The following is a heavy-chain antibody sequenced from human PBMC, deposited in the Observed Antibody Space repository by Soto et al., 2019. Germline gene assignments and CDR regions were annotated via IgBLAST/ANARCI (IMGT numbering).Heavy chain of an antibody. V-gene: IGHV3-74*01. J-gene: IGHJ4*02. CDR3: ARGIFGSGTANDY. CDR1: GFTFSGSW. CDR2: INGDGSGT. D-gene: IGHD3-10*01. Sequence: EVQLVESGGGLVQPGGSLRLSCAASGFTFSGSWMHWVRQAPGKGLVWVSRINGDGSGTSYADFVKGRFTISRDNAKNTLFLQMNGLRAEDTAVYYCARGIFGSGTANDYWGQGTLFTVS.